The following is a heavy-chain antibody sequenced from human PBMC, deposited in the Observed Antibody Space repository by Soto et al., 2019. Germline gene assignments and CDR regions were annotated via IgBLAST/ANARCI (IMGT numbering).Heavy chain of an antibody. Sequence: PGGSLRLSCAASGFTFSSYAMSWVRQAPGKGLEWVSAISGSGGSTYYADSVKGRFTISRDNSKNTLYLQMNSLRAEDTAVYYCATPRSSGWFGRIEYYYYMDVWGKGTTVTVSS. CDR3: ATPRSSGWFGRIEYYYYMDV. CDR1: GFTFSSYA. J-gene: IGHJ6*03. D-gene: IGHD6-19*01. CDR2: ISGSGGST. V-gene: IGHV3-23*01.